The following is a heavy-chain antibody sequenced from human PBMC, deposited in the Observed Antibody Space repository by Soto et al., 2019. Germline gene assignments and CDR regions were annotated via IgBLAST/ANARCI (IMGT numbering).Heavy chain of an antibody. D-gene: IGHD3-22*01. CDR2: ISGSGGST. CDR1: GFTFSSYA. V-gene: IGHV3-23*01. Sequence: GGALRLSCAGSGFTFSSYAMSWVRQAPGKGLEWVSAISGSGGSTYYADSVKGRFTISRDNSKNTLYLQMNSLRAEDTAVYYCAKVMIVVVNPFDYWGQGTLVTVSS. CDR3: AKVMIVVVNPFDY. J-gene: IGHJ4*02.